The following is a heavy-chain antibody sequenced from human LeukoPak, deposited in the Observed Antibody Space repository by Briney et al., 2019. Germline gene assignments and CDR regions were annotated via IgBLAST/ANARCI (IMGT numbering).Heavy chain of an antibody. Sequence: GGSLRLSCEASGFTFSIYYMYWVRQPPGKGLECVASISRNSGDYTLYAVSVKGRFTISRDNSRSTLYLQMKSLRVEDTAVYYCSKKGQNEDYGKPDCGQGTLVTVSS. CDR1: GFTFSIYY. CDR2: ISRNSGDYT. J-gene: IGHJ4*02. CDR3: SKKGQNEDYGKPD. D-gene: IGHD4-17*01. V-gene: IGHV3-23*01.